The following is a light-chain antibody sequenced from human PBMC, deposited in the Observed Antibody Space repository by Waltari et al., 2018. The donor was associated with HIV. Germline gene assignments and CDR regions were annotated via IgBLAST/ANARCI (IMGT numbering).Light chain of an antibody. V-gene: IGKV1-5*03. J-gene: IGKJ2*03. CDR3: QHYHSYPYG. CDR2: KAS. CDR1: ENIGIW. Sequence: DIQMTQSPSTLSASTGDRVTITCRASENIGIWLAWYQQKPGKVPKVLIYKASIFENGVPPRFSGSGSETEFTLTIDSLQPDDFATYYCQHYHSYPYGFGPGTKLEI.